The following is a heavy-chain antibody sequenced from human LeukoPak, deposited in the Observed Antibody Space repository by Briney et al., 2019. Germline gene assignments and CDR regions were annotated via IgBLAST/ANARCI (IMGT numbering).Heavy chain of an antibody. D-gene: IGHD2-15*01. J-gene: IGHJ3*02. CDR1: GGSFSGYY. CDR3: ARMPPALGWSARDAFDM. CDR2: INHSGST. V-gene: IGHV4-34*01. Sequence: PSETLSLTCAVYGGSFSGYYWNWIRQPPGKGLEWIGEINHSGSTNYNPSLKSRVTISIDTSKNQFSLKLRSVTAADTAVYYCARMPPALGWSARDAFDMWGQGTMVTVSS.